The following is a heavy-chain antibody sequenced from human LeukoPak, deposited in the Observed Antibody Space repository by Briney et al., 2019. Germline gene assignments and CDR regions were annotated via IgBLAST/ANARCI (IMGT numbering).Heavy chain of an antibody. V-gene: IGHV3-23*01. CDR1: GVTFSSYA. Sequence: GGSLRLSCAASGVTFSSYAMSWVRQAPGKGLEWVSAISGSGGSTYYADSVKGRFTISRDNSKNTLYLQMNSLRAEDTAVYYCAKDSGSYYYRRHFDYWGQGTLVTVSS. CDR3: AKDSGSYYYRRHFDY. D-gene: IGHD3-10*01. J-gene: IGHJ4*02. CDR2: ISGSGGST.